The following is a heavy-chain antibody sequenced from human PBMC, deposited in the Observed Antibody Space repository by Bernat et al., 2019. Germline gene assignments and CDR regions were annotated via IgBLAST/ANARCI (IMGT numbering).Heavy chain of an antibody. J-gene: IGHJ4*02. CDR2: LRTESYGRTT. D-gene: IGHD2/OR15-2a*01. V-gene: IGHV3-49*03. Sequence: EVHLVESGGGLVQPGRSLRLSCTSSGFAFVDFPMAWFRQAPGKGLEWVGYLRTESYGRTTEYAPSVEGRFNVSRDDRKSIAYLQMSSLTTEDTDLYYCSRARRINGDHFDFWGQGTLVTVSS. CDR3: SRARRINGDHFDF. CDR1: GFAFVDFP.